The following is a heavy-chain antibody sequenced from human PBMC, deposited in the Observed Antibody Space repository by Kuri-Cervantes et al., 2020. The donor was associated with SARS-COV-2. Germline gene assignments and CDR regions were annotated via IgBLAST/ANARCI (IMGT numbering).Heavy chain of an antibody. J-gene: IGHJ6*02. CDR1: GFTFNSYE. CDR3: AKDPTATTEYYYAMDV. D-gene: IGHD1-7*01. CDR2: ISGSGTGA. Sequence: GGSLRLSCAASGFTFNSYEMSWVRQAPGKGLEWVSVISGSGTGAYYADSVKGRFTISRDNSKNTLYLQMNSLRAEDTAVYFCAKDPTATTEYYYAMDVWGRGTTVTVSS. V-gene: IGHV3-23*01.